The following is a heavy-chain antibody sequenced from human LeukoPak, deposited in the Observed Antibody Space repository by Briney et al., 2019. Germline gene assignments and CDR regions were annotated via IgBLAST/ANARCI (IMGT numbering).Heavy chain of an antibody. CDR1: GGSFSGYY. D-gene: IGHD2-2*01. J-gene: IGHJ5*02. CDR2: INHSGSN. CDR3: ARTTKYQFKWAGFDP. V-gene: IGHV4-34*01. Sequence: SETLSLTCAVYGGSFSGYYWSWIRQPPGKGLEWRGEINHSGSNNYNPSLKSRVTISVDTSKNQFSLKLSSVTAADTAVYYCARTTKYQFKWAGFDPWGQGTLVTVSS.